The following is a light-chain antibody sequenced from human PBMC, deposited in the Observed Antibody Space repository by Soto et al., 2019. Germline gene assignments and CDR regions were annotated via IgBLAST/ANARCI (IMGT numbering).Light chain of an antibody. V-gene: IGLV2-11*01. J-gene: IGLJ1*01. CDR3: CSYADSYPPYV. CDR1: GSDVGGYNY. CDR2: DVS. Sequence: QSALTQPRSVSGSPGQSVTISCTGTGSDVGGYNYVSWYQQHPGKAPKLMIYDVSKRPSGVPDRFSGSKSGNTASLTISGLQAEDEADYYCCSYADSYPPYVFGTGTKVTVL.